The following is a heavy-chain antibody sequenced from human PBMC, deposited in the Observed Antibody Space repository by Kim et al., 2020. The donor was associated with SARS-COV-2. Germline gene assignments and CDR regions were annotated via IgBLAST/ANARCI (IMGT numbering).Heavy chain of an antibody. J-gene: IGHJ4*02. CDR1: GFTFSNYG. Sequence: GGSLRLSCAASGFTFSNYGMYWVRQAPGKGLEWVSSISGRGGSPDYTDSVRGRFTISRDNSKGTLYLQMNSLRADDTAVYYCAKEQTQNVWILDYWGQGTVITVSS. D-gene: IGHD3-16*01. CDR2: ISGRGGSP. V-gene: IGHV3-23*01. CDR3: AKEQTQNVWILDY.